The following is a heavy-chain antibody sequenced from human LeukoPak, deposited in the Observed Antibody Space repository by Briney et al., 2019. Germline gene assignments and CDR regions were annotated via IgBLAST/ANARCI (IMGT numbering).Heavy chain of an antibody. D-gene: IGHD6-13*01. Sequence: GGSLRLSCAASGFTFSSYWMHWVRQAPGKGLVWVSRINSDGSSTSYADSVKGRFTISRDNAKNTLYLQMNSLRAEDTAVYYCARDEEVAAAGYYYYGMDVWGQGTTVTVSS. CDR2: INSDGSST. CDR3: ARDEEVAAAGYYYYGMDV. V-gene: IGHV3-74*01. J-gene: IGHJ6*02. CDR1: GFTFSSYW.